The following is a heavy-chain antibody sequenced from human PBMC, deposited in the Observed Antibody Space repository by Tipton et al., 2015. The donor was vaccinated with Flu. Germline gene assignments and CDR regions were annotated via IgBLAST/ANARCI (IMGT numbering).Heavy chain of an antibody. CDR2: IKQAASAK. Sequence: SLRLSCAASGFRFNTFWMHWVRQAPGKGLEWVAIIKQAASAKLYVDSVEGRFTISRDNANNSLSLQMNSLRAEDTAVYYCAGGVEKTTDNGGQGTLVTVSS. J-gene: IGHJ4*02. CDR3: AGGVEKTTDN. V-gene: IGHV3-7*01. CDR1: GFRFNTFW. D-gene: IGHD1-14*01.